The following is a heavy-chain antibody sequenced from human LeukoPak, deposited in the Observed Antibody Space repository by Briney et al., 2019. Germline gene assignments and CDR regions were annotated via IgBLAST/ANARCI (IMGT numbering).Heavy chain of an antibody. CDR3: ATKPGYCSSTSCSSYYYYYGMDV. D-gene: IGHD2-2*03. CDR1: GFTFSSYA. CDR2: ISGSGGST. J-gene: IGHJ6*02. V-gene: IGHV3-23*01. Sequence: GGSLRLSWAASGFTFSSYAMSWVRQAPGKGLEWVSAISGSGGSTYYADSVKGRFTISRDNSKNTLYLQMNSLRAEDTAVYYCATKPGYCSSTSCSSYYYYYGMDVWGQGTTVTVSS.